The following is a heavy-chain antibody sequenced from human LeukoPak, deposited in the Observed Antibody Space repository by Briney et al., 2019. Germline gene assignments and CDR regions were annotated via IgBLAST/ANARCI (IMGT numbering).Heavy chain of an antibody. D-gene: IGHD3-3*01. J-gene: IGHJ6*03. CDR1: GYTFTSYD. CDR2: MNPDSGKT. Sequence: ASVKVSCKASGYTFTSYDINWARQATGQGLEWMGWMNPDSGKTGYAQKFQGRVTMTRNTSISTAYMELSSLRSEDTAVYYCARATYDLGYYYMDVWGKGTTVTVSS. CDR3: ARATYDLGYYYMDV. V-gene: IGHV1-8*01.